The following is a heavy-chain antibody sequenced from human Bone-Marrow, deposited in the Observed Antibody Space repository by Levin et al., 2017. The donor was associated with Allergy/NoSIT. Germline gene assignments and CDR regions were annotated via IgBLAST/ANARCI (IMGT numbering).Heavy chain of an antibody. CDR1: GFIFSDYW. Sequence: GGSLRLSCVASGFIFSDYWMSWVRQAPGKGLEWVANIKQDVSEINYVDSVKGRFTISRDNTKNSLYLQMNSLRAEDTAVYYCARGGKWLDYWGQGTLVTVSS. V-gene: IGHV3-7*01. D-gene: IGHD3-22*01. CDR2: IKQDVSEI. CDR3: ARGGKWLDY. J-gene: IGHJ4*02.